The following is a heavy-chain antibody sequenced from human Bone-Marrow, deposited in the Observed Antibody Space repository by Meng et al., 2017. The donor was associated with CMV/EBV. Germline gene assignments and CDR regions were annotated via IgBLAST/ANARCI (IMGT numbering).Heavy chain of an antibody. J-gene: IGHJ6*02. CDR2: INPNSGGT. CDR3: ARASRFLLDGMDV. CDR1: GGTFSSYA. V-gene: IGHV1-2*02. Sequence: ASVKASCKASGGTFSSYAISWVRQAPGQGLEWMGWINPNSGGTNYAQKFQGRVTMTRDTSISTAYMELSRLRSDDTAVYYCARASRFLLDGMDVWGQGTTVTVSS. D-gene: IGHD2-8*02.